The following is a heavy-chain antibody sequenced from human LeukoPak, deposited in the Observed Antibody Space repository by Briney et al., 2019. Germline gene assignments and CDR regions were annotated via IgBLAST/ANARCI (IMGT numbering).Heavy chain of an antibody. D-gene: IGHD3-10*01. CDR1: GYTFTGYY. J-gene: IGHJ4*02. CDR3: ARDGYGSGKGYFDY. CDR2: INPNSGGT. Sequence: ASVKVSCKASGYTFTGYYMHWVRQAPGQGLEWMGWINPNSGGTNYAQKFQGWVTMTRDTSISTAYMELRSLRPDDTAVYYCARDGYGSGKGYFDYWGQGTLVTVSS. V-gene: IGHV1-2*04.